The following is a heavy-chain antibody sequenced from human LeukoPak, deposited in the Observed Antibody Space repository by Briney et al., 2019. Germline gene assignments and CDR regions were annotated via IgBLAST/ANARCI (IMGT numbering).Heavy chain of an antibody. D-gene: IGHD3-22*01. J-gene: IGHJ4*02. CDR1: GFTFSNYA. CDR2: INGRGGST. CDR3: ARHVVAVGFDY. Sequence: GGSLRLSCAASGFTFSNYAMSWVRQAPGKGLEWVSSINGRGGSTYYADSVKGRFTISRDNPKNSLYLQMNSLRAEDTAVYYCARHVVAVGFDYWGQGTLVTVSS. V-gene: IGHV3-23*01.